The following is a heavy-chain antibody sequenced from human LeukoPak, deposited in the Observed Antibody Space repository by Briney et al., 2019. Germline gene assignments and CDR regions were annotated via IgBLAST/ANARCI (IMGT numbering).Heavy chain of an antibody. Sequence: SETLSLTCTVSGDSISSATYYWSWIRQPAGKGLEWIGHMYTSGSTNYNPSLKSRVTISVDTSKNRSSLKLNSVTASDTAVYYCARGRRHCNSTSCYQEDYWGQGTLVTVSA. J-gene: IGHJ4*02. CDR1: GDSISSATYY. CDR3: ARGRRHCNSTSCYQEDY. D-gene: IGHD2/OR15-2a*01. V-gene: IGHV4-61*09. CDR2: MYTSGST.